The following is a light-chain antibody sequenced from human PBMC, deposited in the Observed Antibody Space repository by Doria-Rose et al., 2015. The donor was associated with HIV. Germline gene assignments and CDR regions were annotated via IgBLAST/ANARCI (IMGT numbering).Light chain of an antibody. J-gene: IGKJ5*01. CDR3: QQYGTSRGT. V-gene: IGKV3-20*01. Sequence: EIVLTQSPGTLSLSPGERATLSCRASRRVKSSYLAWYQQKPGQAPRLLIYDASTRATGIPDRFSGSGSGTDFTLTISRLEPEDVAVYCCQQYGTSRGTFGQGTRLEIK. CDR1: RRVKSSY. CDR2: DAS.